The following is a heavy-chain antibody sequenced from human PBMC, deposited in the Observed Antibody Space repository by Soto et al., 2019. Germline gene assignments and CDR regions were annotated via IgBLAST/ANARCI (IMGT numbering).Heavy chain of an antibody. CDR1: GFTFSSYA. J-gene: IGHJ4*02. CDR2: ISGSGGST. D-gene: IGHD4-17*01. V-gene: IGHV3-23*01. Sequence: GSLRLSCAASGFTFSSYAMSWVRQAPGKGLEWVSAISGSGGSTYYADSVKGRFTISRANSKNTLYLQMNSLRAEDTAVYYCARSGDYGDYLFDYWGQGTLVTVSS. CDR3: ARSGDYGDYLFDY.